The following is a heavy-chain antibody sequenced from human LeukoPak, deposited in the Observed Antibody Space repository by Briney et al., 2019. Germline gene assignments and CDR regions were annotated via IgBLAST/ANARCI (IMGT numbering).Heavy chain of an antibody. J-gene: IGHJ5*02. CDR1: GFTFSTYW. Sequence: PGGSLRLPCAASGFTFSTYWMTWVRQAPGKGLEWVANIKPDGSEKYYVDSVKGRFTISRDNGKNSLYLQMDSLRAEDTAVYFCARGYSGFNSWGQGTLVTVPS. CDR3: ARGYSGFNS. D-gene: IGHD5-12*01. CDR2: IKPDGSEK. V-gene: IGHV3-7*04.